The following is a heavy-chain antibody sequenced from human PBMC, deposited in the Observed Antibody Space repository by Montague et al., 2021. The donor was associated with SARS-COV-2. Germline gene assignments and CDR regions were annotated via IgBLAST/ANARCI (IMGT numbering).Heavy chain of an antibody. Sequence: SETLSLTCTVSGGSISSSSYYWGWIRQPPGKGLEWIGSIYYSGSTYYNPSLKSRVTISVDTSKNQFSLKLSFVTAADTAVYYCARHGLAGITIFGVVTLRGGFDIRGQGTMVTVSS. J-gene: IGHJ3*02. D-gene: IGHD3-3*01. CDR1: GGSISSSSYY. V-gene: IGHV4-39*01. CDR2: IYYSGST. CDR3: ARHGLAGITIFGVVTLRGGFDI.